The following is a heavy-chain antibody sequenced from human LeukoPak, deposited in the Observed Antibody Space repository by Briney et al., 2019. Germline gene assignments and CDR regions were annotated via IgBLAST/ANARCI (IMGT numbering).Heavy chain of an antibody. V-gene: IGHV1-2*02. J-gene: IGHJ4*02. CDR3: ARDVGVVAAAYYFDY. D-gene: IGHD2-15*01. Sequence: GPVKVSCKASGYTFTGYYMHWVRQAPGQGLEWMGWINPNSGGTNYAQKFQGRVTMTRHTSISTAYMELSRLRSDDTAVYYCARDVGVVAAAYYFDYWGQGTLVTVSS. CDR1: GYTFTGYY. CDR2: INPNSGGT.